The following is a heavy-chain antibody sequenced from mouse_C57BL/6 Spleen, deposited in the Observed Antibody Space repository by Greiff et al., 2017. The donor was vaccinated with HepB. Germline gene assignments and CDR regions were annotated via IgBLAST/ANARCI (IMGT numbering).Heavy chain of an antibody. V-gene: IGHV1-55*01. Sequence: VQLQQPGAELVKPGASVKMSCKASGYTFTSYWITWVKQRPGQGLEWIGDIYPGSGSTNYNEKFKSKATLTVDTSSSTAYMQLSILPSEDSAVYYCATYGNYVHYYAMDYWGQGTSVTVSS. CDR3: ATYGNYVHYYAMDY. D-gene: IGHD2-1*01. J-gene: IGHJ4*01. CDR1: GYTFTSYW. CDR2: IYPGSGST.